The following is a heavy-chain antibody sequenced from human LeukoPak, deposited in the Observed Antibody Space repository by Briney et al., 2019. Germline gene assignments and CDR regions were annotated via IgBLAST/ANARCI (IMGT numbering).Heavy chain of an antibody. CDR1: GFTFSSYA. V-gene: IGHV3-23*01. Sequence: GGSLRLSCAASGFTFSSYAMSWVRQAPGKGLEWVSAISGSGGSTYYADSVKGRFTISRDNSKNTLYLQMNSLRAEDTAVYYCAKERPITIFAYDNLPNWFDPWGQGTLVTVSS. D-gene: IGHD3-3*01. CDR2: ISGSGGST. CDR3: AKERPITIFAYDNLPNWFDP. J-gene: IGHJ5*02.